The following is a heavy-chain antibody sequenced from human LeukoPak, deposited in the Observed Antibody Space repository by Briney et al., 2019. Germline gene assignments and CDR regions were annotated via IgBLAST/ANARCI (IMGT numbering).Heavy chain of an antibody. CDR1: GFTFSSYA. J-gene: IGHJ4*02. CDR2: ISGSGGST. D-gene: IGHD2-21*01. CDR3: AKGSVPYCGGDCYSYY. Sequence: GGSLRLSCAASGFTFSSYAMSWVRQAPGKGLEWVSAISGSGGSTYYADSVKGRFTISRDNSKNTLYLQMNSLRAEDTAVYYCAKGSVPYCGGDCYSYYWGQGTLVTVSS. V-gene: IGHV3-23*01.